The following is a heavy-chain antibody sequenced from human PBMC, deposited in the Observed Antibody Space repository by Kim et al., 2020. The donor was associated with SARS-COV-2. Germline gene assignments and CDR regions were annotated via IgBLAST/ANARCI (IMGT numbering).Heavy chain of an antibody. Sequence: SGPTLVKPTQTLTLTCTFSGFSLSTSGMCVSWIRQPPGKALEWLALIDWDDDKYYSTSLKTRLTISKDTSKNQVVLTMTNMDPVDTATYYCARTQIPIAAAGSGYYYSGMDVWGQGTTVTVSS. D-gene: IGHD6-13*01. CDR1: GFSLSTSGMC. CDR3: ARTQIPIAAAGSGYYYSGMDV. J-gene: IGHJ6*02. V-gene: IGHV2-70*01. CDR2: IDWDDDK.